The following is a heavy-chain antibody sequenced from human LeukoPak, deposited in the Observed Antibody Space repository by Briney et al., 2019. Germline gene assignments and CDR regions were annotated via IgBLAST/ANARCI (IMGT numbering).Heavy chain of an antibody. CDR2: INSDGSST. CDR1: GVTFSSYW. CDR3: ARGSCSSTSCQPLGMDV. V-gene: IGHV3-74*01. Sequence: PGGSLRLSCAASGVTFSSYWMHWVRQAPGKGLVWVSRINSDGSSTSYADSVKGRFTISRDNAKNTLYLQMNSLRAEDTAVYYCARGSCSSTSCQPLGMDVWGQGTTVTVSS. J-gene: IGHJ6*02. D-gene: IGHD2-2*01.